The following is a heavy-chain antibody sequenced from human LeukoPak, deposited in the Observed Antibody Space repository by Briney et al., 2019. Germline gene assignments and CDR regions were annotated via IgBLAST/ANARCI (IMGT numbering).Heavy chain of an antibody. CDR1: GGSISTFY. V-gene: IGHV4-4*07. CDR3: ARDPSSFGGRSDT. CDR2: IYSSGST. D-gene: IGHD3-10*01. Sequence: SETLSLTCTVSGGSISTFYCNWIRPPARKGLEWIGRIYSSGSTNYNPSLKSRVTMSVDTSKNQFSLKLRSVTAADTAVYYCARDPSSFGGRSDTWGPGTLVAVSS. J-gene: IGHJ5*02.